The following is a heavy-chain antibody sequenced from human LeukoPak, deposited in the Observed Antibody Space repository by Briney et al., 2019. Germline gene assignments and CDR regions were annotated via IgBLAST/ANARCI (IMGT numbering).Heavy chain of an antibody. J-gene: IGHJ3*02. CDR2: THYSGST. V-gene: IGHV4-59*01. CDR1: GGSISSYY. Sequence: SETLSLTCTVSGGSISSYYWSWLRQPPGKGLEYIDYTHYSGSTNYNPSLKSRVTISLDTSGNQFSLKLSSVTAADTAVYYCASGYCGGACQLGGVDMWGQGTMVTVSS. CDR3: ASGYCGGACQLGGVDM. D-gene: IGHD2-21*02.